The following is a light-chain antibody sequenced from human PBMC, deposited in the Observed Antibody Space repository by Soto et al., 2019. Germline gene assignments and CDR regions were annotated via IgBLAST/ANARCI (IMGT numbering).Light chain of an antibody. Sequence: EIVLTQSPGIPSLSPGERATRSCRASQSVSSNSLAWYQHKPVQAPRLLIYAAPSRATGIPDRFTCSGSGAAFTLTFGSLGREDFAMYYCQQYGGSPLTFGGGTKVEIK. J-gene: IGKJ4*01. V-gene: IGKV3-20*01. CDR2: AAP. CDR3: QQYGGSPLT. CDR1: QSVSSNS.